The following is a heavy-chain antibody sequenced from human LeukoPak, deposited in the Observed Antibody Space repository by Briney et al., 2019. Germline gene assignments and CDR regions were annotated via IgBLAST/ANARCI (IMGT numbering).Heavy chain of an antibody. CDR1: GASISGHY. V-gene: IGHV4-59*11. Sequence: SETLSLTCTVSGASISGHYLTWIRHAPGKGLEWIGNISYIGSTNYNPSLKSRVTISVDTSKNLFSLKLRSVTAADTAVYYCARDQISINALDMWGQGTMVTVSS. CDR3: ARDQISINALDM. J-gene: IGHJ3*02. CDR2: ISYIGST. D-gene: IGHD1-14*01.